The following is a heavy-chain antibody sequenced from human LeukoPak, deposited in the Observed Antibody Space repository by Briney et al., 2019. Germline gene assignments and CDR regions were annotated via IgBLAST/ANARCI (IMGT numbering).Heavy chain of an antibody. CDR1: GYSFCNFG. Sequence: ASVKVSCKTPGYSFCNFGVSWVRQAPGQGLEWMGWISGNNDNPNYGQKFQGRFTVTTDSSTSTAYMELRNLRSDDTAVYYCARARTSTDDCWGQGTLVTVSS. J-gene: IGHJ4*02. D-gene: IGHD2/OR15-2a*01. V-gene: IGHV1-18*01. CDR2: ISGNNDNP. CDR3: ARARTSTDDC.